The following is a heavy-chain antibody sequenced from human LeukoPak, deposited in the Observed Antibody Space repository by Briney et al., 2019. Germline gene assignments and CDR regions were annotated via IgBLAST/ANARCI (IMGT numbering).Heavy chain of an antibody. J-gene: IGHJ5*02. V-gene: IGHV3-7*01. CDR1: GLSFGNYW. CDR3: TRDFDP. CDR2: IKQDGSEK. Sequence: GGSLRLSCVASGLSFGNYWMDWVRQAPGKGLEWVGNIKQDGSEKYYVDSVKGRFAISRDNAKNSLYLDMNSLRVEDTAIYYCTRDFDPWGQGTLVTVSS.